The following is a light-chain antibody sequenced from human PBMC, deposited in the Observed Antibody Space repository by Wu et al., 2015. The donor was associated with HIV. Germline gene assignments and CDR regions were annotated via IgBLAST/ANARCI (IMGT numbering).Light chain of an antibody. CDR2: GAS. CDR1: QSVSSKF. CDR3: QQHNKWPLT. J-gene: IGKJ5*01. Sequence: DNVLTQSPGTLSLSPGERATLSCRASQSVSSKFLAWYQHRPGQAPRLLIYGASNRATGIPDRFSGSGSVTDFTLTISSLEPEDFAVYYCQQHNKWPLTFGQGTRLEIK. V-gene: IGKV3D-20*02.